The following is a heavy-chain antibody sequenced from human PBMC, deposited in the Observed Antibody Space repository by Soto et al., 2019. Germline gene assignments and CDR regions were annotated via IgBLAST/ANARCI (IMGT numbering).Heavy chain of an antibody. V-gene: IGHV2-5*02. Sequence: SGPTLVNPTQTLTLTCTFSAFSLSTGGVGVGWIRQPPGKALEWLALIYWDDDKRYSPSLRSRLTISKDTSKNQVVLTMTNMDPVDTATYYCIQSRCGGDCLQSYASYYYYGMDVWGQGTTVTVSS. CDR2: IYWDDDK. D-gene: IGHD2-21*02. CDR3: IQSRCGGDCLQSYASYYYYGMDV. CDR1: AFSLSTGGVG. J-gene: IGHJ6*02.